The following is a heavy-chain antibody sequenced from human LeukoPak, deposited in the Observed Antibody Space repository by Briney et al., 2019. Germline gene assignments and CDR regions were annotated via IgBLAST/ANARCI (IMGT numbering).Heavy chain of an antibody. Sequence: PSETLSLTCTVSGGSISSSSYYWGWIRQPPGKGLEWIGSIYHSGSTNYNPSLKSRVTISVDKSKNQFSLKLSSVTAADTAVYYCARGWKRWLHHTQGPFDYWGQGTLVTVSS. CDR1: GGSISSSSYY. D-gene: IGHD5-24*01. CDR2: IYHSGST. V-gene: IGHV4-39*07. J-gene: IGHJ4*02. CDR3: ARGWKRWLHHTQGPFDY.